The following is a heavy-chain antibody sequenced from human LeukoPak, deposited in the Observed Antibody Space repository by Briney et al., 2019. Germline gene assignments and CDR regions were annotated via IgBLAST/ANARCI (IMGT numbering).Heavy chain of an antibody. Sequence: QPGRSLRLSCAASGFTFSSYWMSWVRQAPGKGLEWVANIKQDGSEKYYVDSVKGRFTISRDNAKNSLYLQMNSLRAEDTAVYYCARAGRPGLLWFGELYYWGQGTLVTVSS. J-gene: IGHJ4*02. CDR1: GFTFSSYW. CDR2: IKQDGSEK. CDR3: ARAGRPGLLWFGELYY. D-gene: IGHD3-10*01. V-gene: IGHV3-7*01.